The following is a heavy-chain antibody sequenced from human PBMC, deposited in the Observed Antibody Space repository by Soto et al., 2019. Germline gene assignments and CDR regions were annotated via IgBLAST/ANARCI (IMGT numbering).Heavy chain of an antibody. D-gene: IGHD1-1*01. CDR1: GGSISSSSYY. CDR3: ARAPGTGKDYYYGMDV. V-gene: IGHV4-39*07. J-gene: IGHJ6*02. Sequence: SETLSLTCTVSGGSISSSSYYWGWIRQPPGKGLEWIGSIFYSGSTYYNPSLKSRVTISVDTSKNQFSLKLSSVTAADTAVYYCARAPGTGKDYYYGMDVWGQGTTVT. CDR2: IFYSGST.